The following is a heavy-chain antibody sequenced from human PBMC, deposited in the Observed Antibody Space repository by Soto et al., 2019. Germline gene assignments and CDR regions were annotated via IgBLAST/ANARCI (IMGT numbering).Heavy chain of an antibody. Sequence: EVQLVESGGGLVKPGGSLRLSCAASGFTFSSYSMNWVRQAPGKGLEWVSSISSSSSYIYYADSVKGRFTISKDNDKNSLYLQMNSLRAEDTAVYYCARDRGYSSGKSAFDIWGQGTMVTVSS. D-gene: IGHD6-19*01. J-gene: IGHJ3*02. CDR3: ARDRGYSSGKSAFDI. CDR2: ISSSSSYI. CDR1: GFTFSSYS. V-gene: IGHV3-21*01.